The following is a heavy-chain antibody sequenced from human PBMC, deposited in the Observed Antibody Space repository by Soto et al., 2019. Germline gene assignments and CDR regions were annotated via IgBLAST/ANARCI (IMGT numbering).Heavy chain of an antibody. V-gene: IGHV3-23*01. J-gene: IGHJ5*02. CDR1: GFTFSSYA. CDR3: ATVRRLRLGELPVNWFDP. Sequence: PGVSLRLSCASSGFTFSSYAMSCGRQAPGKGLEWFSAIRGSGGSTYYADYVTGRFTISRDNSKNTLYLKMNSLRAEDTAVYYCATVRRLRLGELPVNWFDPWGPGTLVTVSS. D-gene: IGHD3-16*01. CDR2: IRGSGGST.